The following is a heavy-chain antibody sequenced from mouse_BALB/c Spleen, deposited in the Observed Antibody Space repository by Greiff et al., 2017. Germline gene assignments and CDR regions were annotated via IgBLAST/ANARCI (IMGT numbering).Heavy chain of an antibody. CDR3: AVSLLRLGYFDY. Sequence: DVMLVESGGDLVKPGGSLKLSCAASGFTFSSYGMSWVRQTPDKRLEWVATLSSGGSYTYYPDSVKGRFTISRDNAKNTLYLQISILKSEDTAMYYSAVSLLRLGYFDYWGQGTTLTVSS. D-gene: IGHD1-2*01. CDR2: LSSGGSYT. CDR1: GFTFSSYG. J-gene: IGHJ2*01. V-gene: IGHV5-6*02.